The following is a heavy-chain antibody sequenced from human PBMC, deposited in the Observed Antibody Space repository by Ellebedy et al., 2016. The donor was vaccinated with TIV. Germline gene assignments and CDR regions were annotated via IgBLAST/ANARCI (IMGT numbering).Heavy chain of an antibody. D-gene: IGHD1-26*01. CDR1: GFTFSSHA. CDR3: ARDPDTTPGPGLDY. CDR2: ISDSGGST. V-gene: IGHV3-23*01. Sequence: GESLKISXAASGFTFSSHAMSWVRQAPGKGLEWVSGISDSGGSTYYADSVKGRFTISRDNVKNSLYLQMNSLRAEDTAVYYCARDPDTTPGPGLDYWGQGILVTVYS. J-gene: IGHJ4*02.